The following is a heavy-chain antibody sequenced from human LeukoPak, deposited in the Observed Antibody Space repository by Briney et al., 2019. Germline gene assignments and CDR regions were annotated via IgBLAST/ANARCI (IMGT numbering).Heavy chain of an antibody. CDR3: ATLEDFAVEMATD. D-gene: IGHD5-24*01. CDR1: GYTLTELS. J-gene: IGHJ4*02. V-gene: IGHV1-24*01. Sequence: ASVKVSCKVSGYTLTELSMHWVRQAPGKGLEWMGGFDPEDGEPIYAQNFQGRFTMTEDTSTDTVYMELSSLRSEDWAVYYCATLEDFAVEMATDWGQGTLVTVSS. CDR2: FDPEDGEP.